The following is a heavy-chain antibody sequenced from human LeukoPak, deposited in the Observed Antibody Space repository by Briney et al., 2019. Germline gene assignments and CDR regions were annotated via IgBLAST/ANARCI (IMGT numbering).Heavy chain of an antibody. CDR3: ARHRAGAGKYFDY. CDR1: DYSISSGYY. D-gene: IGHD1-26*01. CDR2: IYHSGKS. V-gene: IGHV4-38-2*02. J-gene: IGHJ4*02. Sequence: SETLSLTCTVSDYSISSGYYWVWIRQPPGKGLEWIGSIYHSGKSYYNPSLKSRVTMSVDTSKYQFSLKVSSVTAADTAVYYCARHRAGAGKYFDYWGQGTLVTVSS.